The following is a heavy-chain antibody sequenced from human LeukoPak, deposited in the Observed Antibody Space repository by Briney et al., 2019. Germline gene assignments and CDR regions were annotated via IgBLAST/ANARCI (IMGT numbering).Heavy chain of an antibody. CDR3: AREESSWYACFDY. CDR2: ISYDGSNK. Sequence: GGSLRLSCAASGFTFSSYALHWVRQAPGKGLEWVAVISYDGSNKYYADSVKGRFTISRDNSKNTLCLQMNSLRAEDTAVYYCAREESSWYACFDYWGQGTLVTVSS. J-gene: IGHJ4*02. CDR1: GFTFSSYA. V-gene: IGHV3-30*04. D-gene: IGHD6-13*01.